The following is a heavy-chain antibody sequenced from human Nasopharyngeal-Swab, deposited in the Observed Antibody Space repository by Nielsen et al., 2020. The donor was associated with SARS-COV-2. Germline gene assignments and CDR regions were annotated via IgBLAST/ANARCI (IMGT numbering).Heavy chain of an antibody. J-gene: IGHJ5*01. CDR3: ARDKTTVTKSHT. CDR2: INTDGYTT. V-gene: IGHV3-74*01. D-gene: IGHD4-17*01. CDR1: GFTFSDYW. Sequence: GESLKISCAASGFTFSDYWMHWVRQAPGKGLTWVSRINTDGYTTTYADSVKGRFTISRDNAKNTLYLQMNSLRAEDTGVYYCARDKTTVTKSHTWGQGSLVTVSS.